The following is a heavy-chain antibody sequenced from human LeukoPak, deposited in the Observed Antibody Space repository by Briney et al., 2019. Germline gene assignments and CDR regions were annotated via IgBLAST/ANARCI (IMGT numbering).Heavy chain of an antibody. V-gene: IGHV3-7*03. Sequence: PGGSLRLSCAASGFTFSTYWMNWVRQAPGKGLEWVANIKEDGSEKYYVDSVKGRFTISRDNAKNSLYLQMNSLRAEDTAVYYCARALLWFGEPTNCPDYWGQGTLVTVSS. CDR1: GFTFSTYW. CDR2: IKEDGSEK. CDR3: ARALLWFGEPTNCPDY. D-gene: IGHD3-10*01. J-gene: IGHJ4*02.